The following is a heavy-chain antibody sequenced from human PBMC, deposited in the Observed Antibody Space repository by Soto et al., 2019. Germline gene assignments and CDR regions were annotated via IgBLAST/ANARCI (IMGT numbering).Heavy chain of an antibody. D-gene: IGHD2-21*02. V-gene: IGHV3-23*01. J-gene: IGHJ5*02. CDR3: AKDRFHVVVTVSIFGP. Sequence: GGSLRLSCAASGFTFSSYAMSWVRQAPGKGLEWVSTISGSGGSADYADSVKGRFTISRDNPQNTLYLEMNSLRAEDTAIYYCAKDRFHVVVTVSIFGPWGQGTLVTVSS. CDR2: ISGSGGSA. CDR1: GFTFSSYA.